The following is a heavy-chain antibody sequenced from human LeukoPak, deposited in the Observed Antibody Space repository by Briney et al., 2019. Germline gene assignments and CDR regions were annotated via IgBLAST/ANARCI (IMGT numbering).Heavy chain of an antibody. D-gene: IGHD3-10*01. CDR2: IYHSGST. CDR3: ARGGYYGSGNDFRFDP. CDR1: DGSISSSNW. J-gene: IGHJ5*02. V-gene: IGHV4-4*02. Sequence: SETLSLTCAVSDGSISSSNWWSWVRQPPGKGLEWIGEIYHSGSTNYNPSLKSRVTISVDTSKNQFSLKLTSVTAADTAVYFCARGGYYGSGNDFRFDPWGQGTLVTVSS.